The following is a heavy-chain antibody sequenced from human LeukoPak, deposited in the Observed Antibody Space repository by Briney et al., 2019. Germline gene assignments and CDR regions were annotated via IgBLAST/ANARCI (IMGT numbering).Heavy chain of an antibody. CDR1: GGSISSGSYY. Sequence: PSETLSLTCTVSGGSISSGSYYWSWIRQPAGKGLEWIGRIYTSGSTNYNPSLKSRVTISVDKSKNQFSLKLSSVTAADTAVYYCAVASGYRDYWGQGTLVTVSS. CDR2: IYTSGST. D-gene: IGHD5-18*01. CDR3: AVASGYRDY. J-gene: IGHJ4*02. V-gene: IGHV4-61*02.